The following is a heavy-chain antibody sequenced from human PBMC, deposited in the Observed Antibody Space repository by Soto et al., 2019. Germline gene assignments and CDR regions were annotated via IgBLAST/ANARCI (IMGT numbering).Heavy chain of an antibody. D-gene: IGHD3-3*01. V-gene: IGHV3-30-3*01. J-gene: IGHJ4*02. CDR2: XSXXGXXX. CDR1: GFTFSSYA. Sequence: PGGSRRLSCAASGFTFSSYAMHWVRQAPGKGLEXVAXXSXXGXXXXXAXXVKGRFTISRDNSKNTLYLQMNSLRAEDTAVYYCARDERFLEWLLDYWGQGTLVTVSS. CDR3: ARDERFLEWLLDY.